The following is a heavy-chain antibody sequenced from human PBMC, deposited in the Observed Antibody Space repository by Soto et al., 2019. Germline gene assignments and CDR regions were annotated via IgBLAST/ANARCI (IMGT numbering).Heavy chain of an antibody. D-gene: IGHD4-4*01. J-gene: IGHJ5*02. CDR3: AGQVTPGPNWFDP. Sequence: QVQLQESGPGLVKPSQTLSLTCTVSGGSISSGGYYWSWIRQHPGKGLEWIGYTYYSGSTYYNPSLKSRVTISVDTSKSQFSLKLSSVTAADTAVYYCAGQVTPGPNWFDPWGQGTLVTVSS. CDR1: GGSISSGGYY. CDR2: TYYSGST. V-gene: IGHV4-31*03.